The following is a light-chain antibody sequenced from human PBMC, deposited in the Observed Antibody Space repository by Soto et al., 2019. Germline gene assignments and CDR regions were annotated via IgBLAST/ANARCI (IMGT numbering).Light chain of an antibody. CDR3: SSYTSSSTYV. CDR2: KVS. Sequence: QSVLTQPASVSGSPGQSITIPCTGTSKDIGGYNSVSWYQQHPGKAPKLMIYKVSNRPSGISNRFSGSKSGNTASLTISGLQAEDEADYYCSSYTSSSTYVFGTGTKVTVL. CDR1: SKDIGGYNS. J-gene: IGLJ1*01. V-gene: IGLV2-14*01.